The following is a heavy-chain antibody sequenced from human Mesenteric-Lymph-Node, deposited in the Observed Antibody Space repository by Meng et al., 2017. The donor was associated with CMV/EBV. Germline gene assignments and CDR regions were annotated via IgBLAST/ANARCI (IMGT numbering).Heavy chain of an antibody. V-gene: IGHV4-30-4*08. CDR3: ARDLLRGNSDLGWFDP. J-gene: IGHJ5*02. D-gene: IGHD4-23*01. Sequence: SISSGDYYWSWIRQPTGKGLEWIGYIYYSGSTYYNPSLKSRVTISVDTSKNQFSLKLSSVTAADTAVYYCARDLLRGNSDLGWFDPWGQGTLVTVSS. CDR1: SISSGDYY. CDR2: IYYSGST.